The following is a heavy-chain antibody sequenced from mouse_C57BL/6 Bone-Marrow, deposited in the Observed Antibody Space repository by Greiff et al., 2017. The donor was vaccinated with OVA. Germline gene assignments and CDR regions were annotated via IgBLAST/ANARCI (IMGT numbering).Heavy chain of an antibody. Sequence: EVQLVESGGGLVKPGGSLKLSCAASGFTFSDYGMHWVRQAPEKGLEWVAYISSGSSTIYYADTVKGRFTISRDNAKNTLFLQMTSLRSEDTAMYYCARPLGRRYYAMDYWGQGTSVTVSS. J-gene: IGHJ4*01. CDR3: ARPLGRRYYAMDY. V-gene: IGHV5-17*01. CDR2: ISSGSSTI. D-gene: IGHD4-1*01. CDR1: GFTFSDYG.